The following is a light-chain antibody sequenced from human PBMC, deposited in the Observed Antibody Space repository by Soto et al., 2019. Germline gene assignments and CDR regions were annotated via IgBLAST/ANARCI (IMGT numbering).Light chain of an antibody. CDR1: SSDVGGYNY. CDR2: DVS. J-gene: IGLJ1*01. CDR3: SSYTSSSTPYV. V-gene: IGLV2-14*01. Sequence: QSALTQPASVSGSPGQSITISCTGTSSDVGGYNYVSWYQQHPGKAPKLMIYDVSNRPSGVSNRLSGSKAGNPASLTISWLQAGDEADYYFSSYTSSSTPYVFGTWNKVNVL.